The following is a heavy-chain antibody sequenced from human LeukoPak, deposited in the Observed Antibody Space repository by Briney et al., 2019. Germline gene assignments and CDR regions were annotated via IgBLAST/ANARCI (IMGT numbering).Heavy chain of an antibody. CDR1: GGTFSSYA. Sequence: SVKVSCKASGGTFSSYAISWVRQAPGQGLEWMGGIIPIFGTANYAQKFQGRVTITADESTSTAYTELSSLRSEDTAVYYCARVGRVQLWDENWFDPWGQGTLVTVSS. D-gene: IGHD5-18*01. CDR2: IIPIFGTA. J-gene: IGHJ5*02. CDR3: ARVGRVQLWDENWFDP. V-gene: IGHV1-69*13.